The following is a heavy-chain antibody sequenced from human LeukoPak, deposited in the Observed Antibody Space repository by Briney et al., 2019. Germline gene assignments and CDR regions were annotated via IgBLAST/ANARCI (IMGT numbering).Heavy chain of an antibody. CDR2: IHPSGRT. D-gene: IGHD3-10*01. Sequence: PSETLSLTCTVSGGSISSGGYSWSWIRQSPEKGLEWIGYIHPSGRTYYNPSLKSRLNMSLDKSKNQFSLKLNSVTAADTAMYYCASHHYGPFDYWGQGTLITVSS. V-gene: IGHV4-30-2*06. CDR1: GGSISSGGYS. CDR3: ASHHYGPFDY. J-gene: IGHJ4*02.